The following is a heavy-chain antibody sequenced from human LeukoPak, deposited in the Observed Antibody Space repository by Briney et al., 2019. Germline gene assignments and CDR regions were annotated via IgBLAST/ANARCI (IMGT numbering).Heavy chain of an antibody. V-gene: IGHV3-74*01. CDR1: GFTFTSYW. CDR2: IKYDGSST. CDR3: ARDCDTSGNYYGWFDP. D-gene: IGHD3-22*01. J-gene: IGHJ5*02. Sequence: GGSLRLSCAASGFTFTSYWMHWVRQIPGKGLVWVSRIKYDGSSTTYADSVKGRFTISRDNAKNTLYLQMNSLRAEDTAVYYCARDCDTSGNYYGWFDPWGQGALVTLSS.